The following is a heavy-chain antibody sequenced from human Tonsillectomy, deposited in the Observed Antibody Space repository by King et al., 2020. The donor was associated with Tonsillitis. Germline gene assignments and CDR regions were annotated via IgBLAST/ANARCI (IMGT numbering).Heavy chain of an antibody. CDR1: GFSLSTSGVG. CDR2: IYWNDDK. V-gene: IGHV2-5*01. J-gene: IGHJ6*02. Sequence: ITLKESGPTLVKPTQTLTLTCTFSGFSLSTSGVGVGWIRQPPGKALEWLALIYWNDDKRYSPSLKSSLRSEDTAVYYCARDWSYDILTGTQWYYGMDVWGQGTTVTVSS. D-gene: IGHD3-9*01. CDR3: DV.